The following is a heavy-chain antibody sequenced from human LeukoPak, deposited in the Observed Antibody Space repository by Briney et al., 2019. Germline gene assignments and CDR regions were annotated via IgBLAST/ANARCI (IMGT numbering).Heavy chain of an antibody. J-gene: IGHJ4*02. CDR2: ISGSGGST. Sequence: GGSLRLSCAASGFTFSSYAMSWVRQAPGKGLEWVSTISGSGGSTSDADSVRGRFTISRDNSKNTLWLQMNSLRAEDTALYYCAKDRRAVGATPSRRPYYFDYWGQGTLVTVSS. V-gene: IGHV3-23*01. CDR1: GFTFSSYA. CDR3: AKDRRAVGATPSRRPYYFDY. D-gene: IGHD1-26*01.